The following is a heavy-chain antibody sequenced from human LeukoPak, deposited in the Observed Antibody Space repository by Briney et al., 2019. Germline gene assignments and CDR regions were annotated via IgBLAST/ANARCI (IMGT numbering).Heavy chain of an antibody. CDR1: GGTLSSYA. Sequence: ASVKVSCKGSGGTLSSYAISWVGQAPGQGLGWMGGIIPIFGTANYAQKFQGRVTITADESTSTAYMELSSLRSEDTAVYYCAREGGYCSSTSCYEAWSYGMDVWGQGTTVTVSS. CDR3: AREGGYCSSTSCYEAWSYGMDV. CDR2: IIPIFGTA. J-gene: IGHJ6*02. V-gene: IGHV1-69*13. D-gene: IGHD2-2*01.